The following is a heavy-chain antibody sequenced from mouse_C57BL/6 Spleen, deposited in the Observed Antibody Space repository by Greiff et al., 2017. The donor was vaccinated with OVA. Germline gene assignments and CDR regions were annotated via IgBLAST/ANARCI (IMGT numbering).Heavy chain of an antibody. CDR2: IDPETGGT. J-gene: IGHJ3*01. Sequence: QVQLQQSGAELVRPGASVTLSCKASGYTFTDYEMHWVKQTPVHGLEWIGAIDPETGGTAYNQKFKGKAILTADKSSSTAYMELRSLTSEDSAVYYCKRALLGRGFAYWGQGTLGTVSA. CDR3: KRALLGRGFAY. CDR1: GYTFTDYE. D-gene: IGHD4-1*01. V-gene: IGHV1-15*01.